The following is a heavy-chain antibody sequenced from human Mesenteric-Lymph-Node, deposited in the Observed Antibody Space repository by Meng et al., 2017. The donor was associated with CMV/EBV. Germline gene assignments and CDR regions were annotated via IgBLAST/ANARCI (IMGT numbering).Heavy chain of an antibody. CDR2: MNPNSGQT. J-gene: IGHJ4*02. CDR1: VYTFIRTH. D-gene: IGHD6-13*01. V-gene: IGHV1-8*01. CDR3: ARGRRDSSSWLTLDY. Sequence: ASVKVSCKASVYTFIRTHIYWVRQAPGQGLEWMGWMNPNSGQTGYAQKFQGRVSMTRNTFINTVYMELTSLRSEDTAVYYCARGRRDSSSWLTLDYWGQGTLVTVSS.